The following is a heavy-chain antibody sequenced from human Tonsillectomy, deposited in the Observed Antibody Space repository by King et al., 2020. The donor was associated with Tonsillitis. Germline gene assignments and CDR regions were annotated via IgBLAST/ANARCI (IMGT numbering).Heavy chain of an antibody. V-gene: IGHV3-74*01. Sequence: VQLVESGGGLVQPGGSLRLSCAASGLTFSSYWMHWVRQAPGKGLVWVSRINSDGSDTSYADSVKGRFTISRDNAKNTLYLQMNSLRAEDTAVYYCTRALSWYEAQFYYWGPGTLVTVSS. J-gene: IGHJ4*02. CDR3: TRALSWYEAQFYY. D-gene: IGHD6-13*01. CDR1: GLTFSSYW. CDR2: INSDGSDT.